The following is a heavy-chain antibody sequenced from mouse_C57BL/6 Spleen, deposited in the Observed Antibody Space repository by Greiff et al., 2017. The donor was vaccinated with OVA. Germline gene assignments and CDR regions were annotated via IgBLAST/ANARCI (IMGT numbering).Heavy chain of an antibody. J-gene: IGHJ4*01. V-gene: IGHV1-82*01. CDR2: IYPGDGDT. Sequence: QVQLQQSGPELVKPGASVKISCKASGYAFSSSWMNWVKQRPGKGLEWIGRIYPGDGDTNYNGKFKGKATLTADKSSSTAYMQLSSLTSEDSAVYYCARSPITTVVATRAMDYWGQGTSVTVSS. CDR3: ARSPITTVVATRAMDY. D-gene: IGHD1-1*01. CDR1: GYAFSSSW.